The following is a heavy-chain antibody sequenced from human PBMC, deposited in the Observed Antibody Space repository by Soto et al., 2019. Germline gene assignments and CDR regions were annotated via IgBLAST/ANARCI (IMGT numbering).Heavy chain of an antibody. CDR3: ARGSGIVVVPQYYFAY. V-gene: IGHV1-3*01. Sequence: ASVKVSCKASGYTFTSYAMHWVRQAPGQRLEWMGWINAGNGNTKYSQKFQGRVTITRDTSASTAYMELSSLRSEDTAVYYCARGSGIVVVPQYYFAYWGQGTLVTVSS. J-gene: IGHJ4*02. CDR1: GYTFTSYA. CDR2: INAGNGNT. D-gene: IGHD2-2*01.